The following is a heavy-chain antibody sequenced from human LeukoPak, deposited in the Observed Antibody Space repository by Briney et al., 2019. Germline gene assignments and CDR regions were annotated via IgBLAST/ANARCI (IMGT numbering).Heavy chain of an antibody. Sequence: RPSETLSLTCTVSGGSISSGSYYWSWIRQPAGKGLEWIGRTYTSGSTNYNPSLKSRATISVDTSKNQFSLKLSSVTAADTAVYYCASFPYYYDSSGYYYWGQGTLVTVSS. CDR3: ASFPYYYDSSGYYY. D-gene: IGHD3-22*01. V-gene: IGHV4-61*02. CDR1: GGSISSGSYY. CDR2: TYTSGST. J-gene: IGHJ4*02.